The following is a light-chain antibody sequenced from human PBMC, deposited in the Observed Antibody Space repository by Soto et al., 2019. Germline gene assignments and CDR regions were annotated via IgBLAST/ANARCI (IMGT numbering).Light chain of an antibody. V-gene: IGLV1-40*01. CDR1: SSNIGAGYD. J-gene: IGLJ2*01. CDR2: VNT. Sequence: QSVLTPPPSVSGAPGQRVTISCTGSSSNIGAGYDVHWYQQLPGTAPKLLIYVNTNRPSGVPDRFSGSKSGTSASLAITGLQAEDEADYYCQSYDSRLSGYVVFGGGTKLTVL. CDR3: QSYDSRLSGYVV.